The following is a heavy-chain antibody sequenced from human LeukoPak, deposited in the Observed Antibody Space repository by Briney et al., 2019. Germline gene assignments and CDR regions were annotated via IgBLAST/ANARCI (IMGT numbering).Heavy chain of an antibody. D-gene: IGHD2-21*01. J-gene: IGHJ4*02. CDR1: GGSISSSSYY. V-gene: IGHV4-39*07. CDR2: IYYSGST. Sequence: SETLSLTCTVSGGSISSSSYYWGWIRQPPGKGLEWIGNIYYSGSTYYNPSLKSRVTILVDTSKNQFSLKLSSVTAADTAVYYCACGPFDYWGQGTLVTVSS. CDR3: ACGPFDY.